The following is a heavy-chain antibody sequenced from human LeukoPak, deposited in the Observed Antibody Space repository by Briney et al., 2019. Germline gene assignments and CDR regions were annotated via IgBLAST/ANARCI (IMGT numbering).Heavy chain of an antibody. CDR1: GFTFSSYG. CDR2: ISYDGSNK. D-gene: IGHD6-19*01. J-gene: IGHJ5*02. Sequence: PGGSLRLSCAASGFTFSSYGMHWVRQAPGKGLEWLAVISYDGSNKYYADSVKGRFTISRDNSKNTLYLQMNSLRAEDTAVYYCAKAPRGYSSGWYEVDPWGQGTLVTVSS. CDR3: AKAPRGYSSGWYEVDP. V-gene: IGHV3-30*18.